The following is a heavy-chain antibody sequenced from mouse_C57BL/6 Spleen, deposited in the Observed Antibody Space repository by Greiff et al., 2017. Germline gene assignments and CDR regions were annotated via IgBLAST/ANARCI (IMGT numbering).Heavy chain of an antibody. D-gene: IGHD3-2*02. CDR1: GYAFTNYL. CDR2: LNPGSGGT. Sequence: QVQLQQSGAELVRPGTSVKVSCKASGYAFTNYLIEWVKQRPGQGLEWIGVLNPGSGGTNYNEKFKGKATMTADKSSSTAYMQLSSLTSEDSAVYFCARQLSFRYYFDYWGQGTTLTVSS. J-gene: IGHJ2*01. V-gene: IGHV1-54*01. CDR3: ARQLSFRYYFDY.